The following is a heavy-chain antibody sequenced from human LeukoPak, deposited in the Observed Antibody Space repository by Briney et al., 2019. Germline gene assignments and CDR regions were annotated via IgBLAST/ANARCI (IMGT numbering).Heavy chain of an antibody. Sequence: SETLSLTCTVSGYSISSDYYWGWVRQPPGKGLEWIASIYHSGSTHYSPSLKSRVTISRDTSKNQFSLNLNYVSATDTAVYFCARVGPRADFQDRGQGTLVTVSS. D-gene: IGHD1-14*01. J-gene: IGHJ1*01. V-gene: IGHV4-38-2*02. CDR3: ARVGPRADFQD. CDR2: IYHSGST. CDR1: GYSISSDYY.